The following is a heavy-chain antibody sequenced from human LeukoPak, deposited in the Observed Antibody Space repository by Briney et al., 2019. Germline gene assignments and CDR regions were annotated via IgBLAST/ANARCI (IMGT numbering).Heavy chain of an antibody. CDR1: EFTFNSYP. D-gene: IGHD4/OR15-4a*01. V-gene: IGHV3-64D*06. J-gene: IGHJ3*02. CDR2: ISRNGGST. Sequence: GGSLRLSCSASEFTFNSYPVHWVRQAPGKGLEYVSGISRNGGSTYYADSVKGRFTISRDNSKNTLYLQMSSLRAEDTAVYYCVKESGFMVAPNSAFDIWGQGTMVTVSS. CDR3: VKESGFMVAPNSAFDI.